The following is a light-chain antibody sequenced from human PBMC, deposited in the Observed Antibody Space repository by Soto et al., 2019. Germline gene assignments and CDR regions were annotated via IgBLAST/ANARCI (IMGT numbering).Light chain of an antibody. CDR1: QTVSSY. V-gene: IGKV3-11*01. CDR3: QQRMNWPLT. Sequence: EVVVTQSPATLSLSPGERATLSCRASQTVSSYLLWYQQKRGQAPRLLIYDASNRATGIPARFSGSGSGTDFTLTISSLEPEDFAVYYCQQRMNWPLTFGQGKRLEIK. J-gene: IGKJ5*01. CDR2: DAS.